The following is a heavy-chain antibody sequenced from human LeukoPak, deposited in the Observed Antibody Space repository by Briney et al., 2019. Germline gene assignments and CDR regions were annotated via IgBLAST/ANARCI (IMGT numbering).Heavy chain of an antibody. CDR1: GSTFTVYY. D-gene: IGHD4-17*01. Sequence: ASVKLSCKGSGSTFTVYYMHWVRQAPGQGLEWMGWINPNSGGTNYAQKFQGWVTMTRDTSISTAYMELSRLRSDDTAVYYCARDLAGYGDYAFDYWGQGTLVTVSS. J-gene: IGHJ4*02. CDR3: ARDLAGYGDYAFDY. CDR2: INPNSGGT. V-gene: IGHV1-2*04.